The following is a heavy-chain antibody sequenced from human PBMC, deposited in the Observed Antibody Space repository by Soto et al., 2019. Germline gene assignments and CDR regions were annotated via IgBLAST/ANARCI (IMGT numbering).Heavy chain of an antibody. CDR1: GYTFTGYY. J-gene: IGHJ3*02. Sequence: GASVKVSCKASGYTFTGYYMHWVRQAPGQGLEWMGWINPNSGGTNYAQKFQGWVTMTRDTSISTAYMELSRLRSDDTAVYYCARGGREICYYDSSGCDAFDIWGQGTMATVSS. CDR3: ARGGREICYYDSSGCDAFDI. V-gene: IGHV1-2*04. CDR2: INPNSGGT. D-gene: IGHD3-22*01.